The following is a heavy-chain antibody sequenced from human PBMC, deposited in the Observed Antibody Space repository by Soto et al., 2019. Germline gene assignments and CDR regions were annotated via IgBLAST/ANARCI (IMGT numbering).Heavy chain of an antibody. Sequence: PGWSLRLFCPASGLTCSSDGMHWVRQAPGKGLEWVEVISYDGSNKYYADSVKVLFTISRDTSNNTLYLLMNSLRAEDTVAYYCAKDQYDFWSGKEGYYGMDVWGQGPKVTVS. D-gene: IGHD3-3*01. CDR1: GLTCSSDG. J-gene: IGHJ6*02. CDR2: ISYDGSNK. CDR3: AKDQYDFWSGKEGYYGMDV. V-gene: IGHV3-30*18.